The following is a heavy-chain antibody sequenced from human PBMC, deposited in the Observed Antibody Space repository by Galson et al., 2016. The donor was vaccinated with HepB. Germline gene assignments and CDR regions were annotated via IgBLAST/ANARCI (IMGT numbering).Heavy chain of an antibody. J-gene: IGHJ4*02. Sequence: SLRLSCAGSGFTFGDSDIHWVRQASGKGLERVGRITAKANNYATAYVASVKGRFTMSRDDSRNMAYLQMNSLENEDTAVYYCARVAEGYWGQGTLVTVSS. D-gene: IGHD6-19*01. CDR1: GFTFGDSD. V-gene: IGHV3-73*01. CDR3: ARVAEGY. CDR2: ITAKANNYAT.